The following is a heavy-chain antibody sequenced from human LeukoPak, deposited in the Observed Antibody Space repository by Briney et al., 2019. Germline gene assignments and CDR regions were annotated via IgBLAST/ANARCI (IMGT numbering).Heavy chain of an antibody. Sequence: SVKVSCKASGGTFSSYAISWVRQAPGQGLEWMGRIIPILGIANYAQKFPGRVTITADKSTSTAYMELSSLRSEDTAVYYCARDPSGIAVDNDYWGQGTLVTVSS. CDR2: IIPILGIA. CDR1: GGTFSSYA. D-gene: IGHD6-19*01. V-gene: IGHV1-69*04. CDR3: ARDPSGIAVDNDY. J-gene: IGHJ4*02.